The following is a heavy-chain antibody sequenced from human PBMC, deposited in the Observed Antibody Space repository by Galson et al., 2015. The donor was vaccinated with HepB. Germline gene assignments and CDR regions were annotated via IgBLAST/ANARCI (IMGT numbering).Heavy chain of an antibody. CDR3: ARHVNWSRWHYFDY. Sequence: SLRLSCAASGFTFSGSAMHWVRQASGKGLEWVGHIRSKANSYATTYAASVKGRFTISRDDSKNTAYLQWSSLRASDTAMYYCARHVNWSRWHYFDYWGQGTLVTVSS. J-gene: IGHJ4*02. CDR1: GFTFSGSA. V-gene: IGHV3-73*01. CDR2: IRSKANSYAT. D-gene: IGHD1-20*01.